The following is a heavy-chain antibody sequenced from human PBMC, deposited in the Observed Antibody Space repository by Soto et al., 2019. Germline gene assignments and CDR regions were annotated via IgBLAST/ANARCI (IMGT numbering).Heavy chain of an antibody. V-gene: IGHV3-48*01. CDR2: ISSSSSTM. D-gene: IGHD6-19*01. Sequence: GGSLRLSCAGSGFTFSAYSMNWVRQAPGKGLEWVSYISSSSSTMYYVDSVKGRFTISRDNAKNSLYLQMNSLRAEDTAVYYCARDNHGDGWYPNYGMDVWGQGTTVTVSS. J-gene: IGHJ6*02. CDR3: ARDNHGDGWYPNYGMDV. CDR1: GFTFSAYS.